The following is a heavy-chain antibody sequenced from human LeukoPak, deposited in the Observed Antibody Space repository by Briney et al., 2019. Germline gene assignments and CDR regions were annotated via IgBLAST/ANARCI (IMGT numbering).Heavy chain of an antibody. J-gene: IGHJ3*01. V-gene: IGHV5-51*01. CDR3: ARRTLHGHAYNALDL. Sequence: PGESLKISCKGSGYDFTNYWIAWVRQVPGKGLECLGIVYPGDSDTTYSPSFQGQVTMSADKSITTAYLHWSSLKASDSGIYYCARRTLHGHAYNALDLWGQGTKVIVSS. CDR2: VYPGDSDT. D-gene: IGHD1-14*01. CDR1: GYDFTNYW.